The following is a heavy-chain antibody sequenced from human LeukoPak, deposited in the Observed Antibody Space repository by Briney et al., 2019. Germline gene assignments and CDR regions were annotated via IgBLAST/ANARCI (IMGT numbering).Heavy chain of an antibody. D-gene: IGHD4-23*01. CDR3: ARDRWEPSPLPFD. V-gene: IGHV4-61*02. CDR1: GGSISSGSYY. CDR2: IYTSGST. Sequence: PSETLSLTCTVSGGSISSGSYYWSWIRQPAGKGLEWIGRIYTSGSTNYNPSLKSRVTISVDTSKKQFSLKLSSVTAADTAVYYCARDRWEPSPLPFDWGQGTLVTVSS. J-gene: IGHJ4*02.